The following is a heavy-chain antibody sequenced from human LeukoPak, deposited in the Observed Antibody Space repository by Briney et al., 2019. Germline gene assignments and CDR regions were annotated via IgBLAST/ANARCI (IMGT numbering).Heavy chain of an antibody. D-gene: IGHD4-17*01. V-gene: IGHV3-21*01. CDR3: ARGGRYGDYVSHY. CDR1: GFTFSSYS. J-gene: IGHJ4*02. CDR2: ISSSSSYI. Sequence: GGSLRPSCAASGFTFSSYSMNWVRQAPGKGLEWVSSISSSSSYIYYADSVKGRFTISRDNAKNSLYLQMNSLRAEDTAVYYCARGGRYGDYVSHYWGQGTLVTVSS.